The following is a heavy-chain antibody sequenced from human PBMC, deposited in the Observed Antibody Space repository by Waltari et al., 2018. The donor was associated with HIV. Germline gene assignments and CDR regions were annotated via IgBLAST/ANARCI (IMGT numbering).Heavy chain of an antibody. CDR3: AKEHQYSHTWYSFYGMDV. V-gene: IGHV3-23*01. D-gene: IGHD6-13*01. CDR2: ISGSAYST. CDR1: GFTFTNYA. Sequence: EVQLLESGGGLVQPGGSLRLSCAASGFTFTNYAMNWVRQAPGKGLEWVAAISGSAYSTYYAASGKGRFTISRDNSQNKLFLQMNSLRADDTAVYFCAKEHQYSHTWYSFYGMDVWGQGTTVTVSS. J-gene: IGHJ6*02.